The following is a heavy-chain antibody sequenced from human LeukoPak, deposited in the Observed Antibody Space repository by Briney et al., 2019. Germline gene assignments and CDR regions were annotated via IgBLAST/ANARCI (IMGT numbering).Heavy chain of an antibody. Sequence: PSETLSLTCNVSGYSISSGYFWGWVRQAPGKGLEWIGSIYQRATVHYNPSLKSRVTISVDTSKNQFSLKLSSVTAADTAVYYCVAMELRYFDWSLMNVWGKGTTVTVSS. V-gene: IGHV4-38-2*02. J-gene: IGHJ6*03. CDR2: IYQRATV. CDR3: VAMELRYFDWSLMNV. D-gene: IGHD3-9*01. CDR1: GYSISSGYF.